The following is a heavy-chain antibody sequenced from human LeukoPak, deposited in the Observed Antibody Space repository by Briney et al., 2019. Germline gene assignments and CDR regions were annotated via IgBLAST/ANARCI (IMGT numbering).Heavy chain of an antibody. J-gene: IGHJ4*02. D-gene: IGHD5-24*01. Sequence: GGALRLSCAAPGYTFSNYWRHWVRQAPGKVLVWVSRFNSDGISTSYAESVKGRFTISRDNSMSTLYLQMNSLRAEDTAVYYCAKPGYGYNTFDYCGQGALVTVSS. CDR3: AKPGYGYNTFDY. CDR1: GYTFSNYW. V-gene: IGHV3-74*01. CDR2: FNSDGIST.